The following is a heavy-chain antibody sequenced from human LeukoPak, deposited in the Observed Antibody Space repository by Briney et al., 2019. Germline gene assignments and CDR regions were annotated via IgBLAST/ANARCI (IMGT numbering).Heavy chain of an antibody. CDR2: ISSCSTYI. J-gene: IGHJ3*02. Sequence: GGSLRLSCAASGFTFSNYSMNWVRQAPGKGLEWVSSISSCSTYIYYADSLKGRFTISRDSAKNSLFLQMNSLRAEDTAVYYCARSLGATDAFDIWGQGTMVTVSS. V-gene: IGHV3-21*01. CDR3: ARSLGATDAFDI. D-gene: IGHD3-10*01. CDR1: GFTFSNYS.